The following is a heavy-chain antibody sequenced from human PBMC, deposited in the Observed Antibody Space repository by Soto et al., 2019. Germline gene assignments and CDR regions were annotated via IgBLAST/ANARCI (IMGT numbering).Heavy chain of an antibody. V-gene: IGHV3-72*01. Sequence: GGSLRLSSTASGCTFSEDSMGWCRLAPGKGLEWVARSKNKANSCTTEYAASVKDRFTISRDDSKSTSSLQMNSLKTEDTAVYYCVFGGYSDP. CDR2: SKNKANSCTT. CDR3: VFGGYSDP. J-gene: IGHJ5*02. CDR1: GCTFSEDS. D-gene: IGHD3-16*01.